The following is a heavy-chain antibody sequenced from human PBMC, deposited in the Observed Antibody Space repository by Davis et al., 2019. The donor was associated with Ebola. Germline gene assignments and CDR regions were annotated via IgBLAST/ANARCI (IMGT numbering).Heavy chain of an antibody. CDR2: IKQGGDER. V-gene: IGHV3-7*01. J-gene: IGHJ5*02. CDR1: GFTFSSYW. CDR3: VRVYSGSYGP. Sequence: GESLKISCAASGFTFSSYWMSWVRQAPGKGLEWVANIKQGGDERYYVDSVKGRFIISRDDAKNSLYLQMNSLRAEDTAVYYCVRVYSGSYGPWGQGTLVTVSS. D-gene: IGHD1-26*01.